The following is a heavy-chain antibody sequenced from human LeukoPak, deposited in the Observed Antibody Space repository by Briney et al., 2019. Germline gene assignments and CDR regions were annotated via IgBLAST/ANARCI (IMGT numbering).Heavy chain of an antibody. V-gene: IGHV3-74*01. J-gene: IGHJ4*02. CDR3: ARDHMVVAAWLDY. Sequence: GGSPRLSCAASGFTFSSYWMHWVRQAPGKGLVWVSRINSDGSSTSYADSVKGRFTISRDNAKNTLYLQMNSLRAEDTAVYYCARDHMVVAAWLDYWGQGTLVTVSS. D-gene: IGHD2-15*01. CDR1: GFTFSSYW. CDR2: INSDGSST.